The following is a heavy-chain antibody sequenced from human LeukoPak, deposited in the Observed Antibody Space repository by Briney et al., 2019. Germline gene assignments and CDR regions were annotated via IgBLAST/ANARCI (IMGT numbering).Heavy chain of an antibody. Sequence: PGGSLRLSCAASGFTLSDYYMSWIRQAPGKGLEWVSYTSSSGYSIYYADSVKGRFSISRDNAKNSLYLQMNRLRAEDTAVYYCARDRNGSESYYSFDYWGQGTLVTVSS. V-gene: IGHV3-11*04. J-gene: IGHJ4*02. D-gene: IGHD3-10*01. CDR2: TSSSGYSI. CDR1: GFTLSDYY. CDR3: ARDRNGSESYYSFDY.